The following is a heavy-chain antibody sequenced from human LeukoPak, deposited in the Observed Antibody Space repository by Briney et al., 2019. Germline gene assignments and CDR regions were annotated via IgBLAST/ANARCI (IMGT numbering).Heavy chain of an antibody. CDR2: FDPEDGET. D-gene: IGHD1-26*01. CDR3: TRVNLRGSQYNWFDP. CDR1: GYTLTELS. J-gene: IGHJ5*02. Sequence: ASVKVSCKVSGYTLTELSMHWVRQAPGKGLEWMGGFDPEDGETIYAQKFQGRVTMTEDTSTDTAYMELSSLRSEDTAVYYCTRVNLRGSQYNWFDPWGQGTLVIVSS. V-gene: IGHV1-24*01.